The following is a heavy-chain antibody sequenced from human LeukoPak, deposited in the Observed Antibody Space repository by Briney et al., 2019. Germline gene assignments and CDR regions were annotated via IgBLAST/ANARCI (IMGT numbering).Heavy chain of an antibody. Sequence: ASVKVSCKASGYTFTSYDINWVRQATGQGLEWMGWMNPNSGNTGYAQKFQGRVTMTRNTSISTAYMELSSLRAEDTAVYYCAKEAKYCSSTSCYTGLDYWGQGTLVTVSS. CDR1: GYTFTSYD. J-gene: IGHJ4*02. CDR2: MNPNSGNT. CDR3: AKEAKYCSSTSCYTGLDY. D-gene: IGHD2-2*02. V-gene: IGHV1-8*01.